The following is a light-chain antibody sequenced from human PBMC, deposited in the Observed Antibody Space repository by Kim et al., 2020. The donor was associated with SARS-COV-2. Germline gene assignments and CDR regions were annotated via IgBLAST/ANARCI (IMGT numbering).Light chain of an antibody. J-gene: IGLJ2*01. V-gene: IGLV2-23*02. CDR2: EVT. CDR1: SGEVGRYNL. CDR3: CAYAGSDTLV. Sequence: GQSFTMSCTGTSGEVGRYNLVSWYHQNPGNAPKPILYEVTPRPSGVSKHFSGSKSGNTASLTIPGLQAEHEADDYCCAYAGSDTLVFGGGTQLTV.